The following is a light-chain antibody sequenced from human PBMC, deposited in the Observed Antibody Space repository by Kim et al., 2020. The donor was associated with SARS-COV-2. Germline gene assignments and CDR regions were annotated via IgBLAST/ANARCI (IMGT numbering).Light chain of an antibody. CDR1: SSNIGSNY. V-gene: IGLV1-47*02. J-gene: IGLJ3*02. Sequence: QSVLTQPPSASGTPGQRVTISCSGSSSNIGSNYVYWYQQLPGTAPKVLIYSTSQRPSGVPDRFSASKSGTSASLAISGLRSEDEADYYCAAWVDSLSGPLVFGGGTKLTVL. CDR2: STS. CDR3: AAWVDSLSGPLV.